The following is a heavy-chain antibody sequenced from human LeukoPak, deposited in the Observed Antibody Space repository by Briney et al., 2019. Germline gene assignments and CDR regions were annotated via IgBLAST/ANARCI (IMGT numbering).Heavy chain of an antibody. CDR2: ISSSSNTI. V-gene: IGHV3-48*02. D-gene: IGHD1-1*01. J-gene: IGHJ5*02. CDR1: GFIFSSYG. CDR3: TTLSGFRFDP. Sequence: GGSLRLSCAASGFIFSSYGMNWVRQAPGKGLEWVSYISSSSNTIYNADSVKGRFTISRDNAKNALYLQMNSLRDEDTAVYYCTTLSGFRFDPWGQGTLVTVSS.